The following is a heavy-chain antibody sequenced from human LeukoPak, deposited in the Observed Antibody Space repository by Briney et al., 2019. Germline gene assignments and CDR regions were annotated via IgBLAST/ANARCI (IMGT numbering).Heavy chain of an antibody. CDR3: ASESGWYSLSVFDY. V-gene: IGHV4-4*07. J-gene: IGHJ4*02. Sequence: SETLSLTCTVSGGSISSYYWSWIRQPAGKGLEWIGRIYTSGSTNYNPSLKSRVTMSEDTSKNQFSLKLSSVTAADTAVYYCASESGWYSLSVFDYWGQGTLVTVSS. CDR1: GGSISSYY. D-gene: IGHD6-19*01. CDR2: IYTSGST.